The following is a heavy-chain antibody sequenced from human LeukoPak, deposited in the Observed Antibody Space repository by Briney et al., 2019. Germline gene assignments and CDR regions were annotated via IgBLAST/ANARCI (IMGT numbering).Heavy chain of an antibody. D-gene: IGHD3-22*01. CDR1: GGSISSGSYY. J-gene: IGHJ4*02. Sequence: SETLSLTCTVSGGSISSGSYYWSWIRQPAGKGLEWIGRIYTSGSTNYNPSLKSRVTISVDTSKNQFSLKLSSVTAADTAVYYCARDGDPTSYYYDSSGYYNGGIDYWGQGTLVTVSS. CDR3: ARDGDPTSYYYDSSGYYNGGIDY. CDR2: IYTSGST. V-gene: IGHV4-61*02.